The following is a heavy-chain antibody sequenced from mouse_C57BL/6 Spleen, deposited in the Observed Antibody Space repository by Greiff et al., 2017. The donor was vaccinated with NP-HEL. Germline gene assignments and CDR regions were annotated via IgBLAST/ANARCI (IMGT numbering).Heavy chain of an antibody. CDR3: ARGAGSSSYWYFDV. CDR1: GYTFTSYW. D-gene: IGHD1-1*01. CDR2: IDPNSGGT. Sequence: QVQLKESGAELVKPGASVKLSCKASGYTFTSYWMHWVKQRPGRGLEWIGRIDPNSGGTKYNEKFKSKATLTVDKPSSTAYMQLSSLTSEDSAVYYCARGAGSSSYWYFDVWGTGTTVTVSS. J-gene: IGHJ1*03. V-gene: IGHV1-72*01.